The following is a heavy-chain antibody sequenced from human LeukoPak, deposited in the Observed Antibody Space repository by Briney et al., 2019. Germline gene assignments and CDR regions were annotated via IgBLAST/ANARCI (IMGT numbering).Heavy chain of an antibody. Sequence: GGSLRLSCAASGFTFSSYWMTWVRQAPGKGLEWVANIKQDGTDKYYVDSVKGRSTISRDNAKNSLFLRLGSLRADDTAVYYCARASMGGRDYHLDSWGQGTLVTVSS. D-gene: IGHD4/OR15-4a*01. CDR1: GFTFSSYW. CDR3: ARASMGGRDYHLDS. V-gene: IGHV3-7*01. CDR2: IKQDGTDK. J-gene: IGHJ4*02.